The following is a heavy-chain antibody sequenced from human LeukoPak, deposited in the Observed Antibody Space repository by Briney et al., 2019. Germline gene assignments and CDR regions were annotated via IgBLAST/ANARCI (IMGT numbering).Heavy chain of an antibody. D-gene: IGHD3-3*01. V-gene: IGHV1-69*06. CDR3: ARGGVLDDFWSGYLS. CDR2: IIPIFGTA. CDR1: GGTFSSYA. J-gene: IGHJ5*02. Sequence: PRASVKVSCKASGGTFSSYAISWVRQAPGQGLEWMGGIIPIFGTANYAQKFQGRVTITADKSTSTAYMELSSLRSEDTAVYYCARGGVLDDFWSGYLSWGQGTLVTVSS.